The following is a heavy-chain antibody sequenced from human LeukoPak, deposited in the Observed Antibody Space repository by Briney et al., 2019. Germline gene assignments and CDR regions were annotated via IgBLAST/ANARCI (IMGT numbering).Heavy chain of an antibody. V-gene: IGHV2-5*02. CDR2: LYWGDDK. D-gene: IGHD1-7*01. CDR1: GFSLSTSGEG. J-gene: IGHJ4*01. Sequence: ESGHTLVKPTQTLTLTCTFSGFSLSTSGEGVGWIRQPPGKALEWLALLYWGDDKRYSPSLRKRLTITKDHSKNDVRLTMTKVDPVATTTYHGPHRGRVISGTTAFDYGGQGTLVTVSP. CDR3: PHRGRVISGTTAFDY.